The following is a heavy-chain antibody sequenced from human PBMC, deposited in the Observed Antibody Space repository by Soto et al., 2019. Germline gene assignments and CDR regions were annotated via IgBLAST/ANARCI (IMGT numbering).Heavy chain of an antibody. J-gene: IGHJ6*02. CDR1: GGSINSYY. V-gene: IGHV4-59*01. D-gene: IGHD1-26*01. Sequence: QVQLQESGPGLVKPSETLSLTCTVSGGSINSYYWNWIRQPPGKGLEWIGYIYYSGSTNYNPSLKRRVTISVDTSKNQFSRKLSSVAAADTAVYYCARWGGGMDVWGPGTKVTVSS. CDR2: IYYSGST. CDR3: ARWGGGMDV.